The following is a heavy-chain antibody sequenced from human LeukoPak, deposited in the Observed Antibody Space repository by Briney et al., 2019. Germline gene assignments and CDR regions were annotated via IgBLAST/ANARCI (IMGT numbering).Heavy chain of an antibody. CDR2: ISGSGGST. D-gene: IGHD3-10*01. V-gene: IGHV3-23*01. CDR1: GFTFSSYG. CDR3: ASQFGELAIGWFDP. J-gene: IGHJ5*02. Sequence: PGGSLRLSCAASGFTFSSYGMSWVRQAPGKGLEWVSAISGSGGSTYYADSVKGRFTISRDNSKNTLYLQMNSLRAEDTAVYYCASQFGELAIGWFDPWGQGTLVTVSS.